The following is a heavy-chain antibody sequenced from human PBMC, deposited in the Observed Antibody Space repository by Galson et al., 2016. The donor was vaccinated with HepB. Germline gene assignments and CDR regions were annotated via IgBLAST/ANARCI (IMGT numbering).Heavy chain of an antibody. J-gene: IGHJ4*02. CDR3: ANPDYDISGEDDMLFHY. CDR1: AFTFSRYA. D-gene: IGHD3-22*01. Sequence: SLRLSCAASAFTFSRYAMSWVRQAPGKGLEWVSAISGSGYSTHYADSVKGRFTISRDNSKNTLYLQMNSLRAEDTAVYYCANPDYDISGEDDMLFHYWGQGTLVTVSS. V-gene: IGHV3-23*01. CDR2: ISGSGYST.